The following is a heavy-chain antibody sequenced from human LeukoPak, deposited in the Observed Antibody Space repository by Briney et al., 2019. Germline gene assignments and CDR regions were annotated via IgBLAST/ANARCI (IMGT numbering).Heavy chain of an antibody. CDR1: GFTFSGYT. D-gene: IGHD5-12*01. Sequence: GGSLRLSCAGSGFTFSGYTMHWVRQTPGKGLEWVAVISHHGQTIYYADSVKGRFTVSRDNSKNTLYLQMKSLRAEDTAVYYCAKGGGYEAQYYYYYLDVWGKGTTVTISS. J-gene: IGHJ6*03. V-gene: IGHV3-30*04. CDR2: ISHHGQTI. CDR3: AKGGGYEAQYYYYYLDV.